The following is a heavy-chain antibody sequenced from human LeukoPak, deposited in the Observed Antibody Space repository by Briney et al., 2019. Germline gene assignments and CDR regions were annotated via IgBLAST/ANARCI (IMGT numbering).Heavy chain of an antibody. CDR3: ATGGRELYFDY. CDR1: GGSISSYY. D-gene: IGHD1-26*01. Sequence: SETPSLTCTVSGGSISSYYWSWIRQPPGKGLEWIGYIYYSGSTNYNPSLKSRVTISVDTSKNQFSLKLSSVTAADTAVYYCATGGRELYFDYWGQGTLVTVSS. CDR2: IYYSGST. V-gene: IGHV4-59*01. J-gene: IGHJ4*02.